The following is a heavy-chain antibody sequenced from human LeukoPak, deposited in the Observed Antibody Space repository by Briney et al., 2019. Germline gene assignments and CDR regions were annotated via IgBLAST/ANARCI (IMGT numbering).Heavy chain of an antibody. CDR2: ISHSGST. D-gene: IGHD3-10*01. V-gene: IGHV4-34*01. J-gene: IGHJ5*02. CDR1: GGSFSGYY. Sequence: SETLSLTCAVYGGSFSGYYWSWIRQPPGKGLEWIGEISHSGSTNYNPSLKSRVTISVDTSKNQFSLKLSSVTAADTAVYYCARDNRYGSGSYYRSHGRHNWFDPWGQGTLVTVSS. CDR3: ARDNRYGSGSYYRSHGRHNWFDP.